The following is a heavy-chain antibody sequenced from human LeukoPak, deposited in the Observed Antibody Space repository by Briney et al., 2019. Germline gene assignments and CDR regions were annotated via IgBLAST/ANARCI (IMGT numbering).Heavy chain of an antibody. CDR1: GFTFSDYG. CDR3: ARDRPHYYDSSGYFDY. V-gene: IGHV3-33*08. D-gene: IGHD3-22*01. CDR2: IWYDGGNK. Sequence: PGGSLRLSCAASGFTFSDYGMHWVRQAPGKGLEWVAFIWYDGGNKYYADSVRGRFTISRDNAKNSLYLQMNSLRAEDTAVYYCARDRPHYYDSSGYFDYWGQGTLVTVSS. J-gene: IGHJ4*02.